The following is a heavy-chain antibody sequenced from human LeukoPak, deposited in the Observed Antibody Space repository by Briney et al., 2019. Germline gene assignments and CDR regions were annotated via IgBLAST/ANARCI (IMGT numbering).Heavy chain of an antibody. CDR3: ARGFRWIQLWLEVRPAKGGRNWFDP. V-gene: IGHV1-8*01. Sequence: GASVKVSCKASGYTFTSYDISWVRQATGQGLEWMGWMNPNSGNTGYAQKFQGRVTMTRNTTISTAYMALSRLRSADTAVYCCARGFRWIQLWLEVRPAKGGRNWFDPWGQGTLVTVSS. CDR1: GYTFTSYD. D-gene: IGHD5-18*01. CDR2: MNPNSGNT. J-gene: IGHJ5*02.